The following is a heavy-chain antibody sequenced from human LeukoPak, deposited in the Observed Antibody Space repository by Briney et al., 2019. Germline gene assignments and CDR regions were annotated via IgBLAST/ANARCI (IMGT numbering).Heavy chain of an antibody. CDR3: ARDPIAWGVVPAAPWYYFDY. V-gene: IGHV1-18*01. J-gene: IGHJ4*02. CDR1: GYTFTSYG. CDR2: ISAYNGNT. D-gene: IGHD2-2*01. Sequence: ASVKVSCKASGYTFTSYGISWVRQAPGHGLEWMGWISAYNGNTNYAQKLQGRVTMTTDTSTSTAYMELRSLRSDDTAVYYCARDPIAWGVVPAAPWYYFDYWGQGTLVTVSS.